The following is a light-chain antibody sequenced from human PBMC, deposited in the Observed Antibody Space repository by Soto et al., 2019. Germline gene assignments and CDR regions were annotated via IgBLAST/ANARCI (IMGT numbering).Light chain of an antibody. CDR1: QSISSW. J-gene: IGKJ1*01. CDR2: KAS. V-gene: IGKV1-5*03. CDR3: QQYDSFPWT. Sequence: DIQMTQSPSTLSAYVGDRVTITCRASQSISSWLAWYQQKPGKAPNLLIYKASSLQSGVPSRFSGSGSGTEFPLTISRLQPDDFGTYYCQQYDSFPWTFGHGTKVEI.